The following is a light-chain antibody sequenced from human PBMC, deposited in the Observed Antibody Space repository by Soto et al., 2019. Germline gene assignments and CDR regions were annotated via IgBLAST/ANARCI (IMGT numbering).Light chain of an antibody. CDR1: QNIKFY. V-gene: IGKV1-39*01. J-gene: IGKJ2*01. Sequence: DLQMTQSPSSLSASVGDRVTITCRASQNIKFYLNWYHQKPGRAPELLIYASSTLQNGVPLRFSGSGSETDFTLTISGLQPEDFASYYCLQTYTLPRTFGQGTRLEI. CDR2: ASS. CDR3: LQTYTLPRT.